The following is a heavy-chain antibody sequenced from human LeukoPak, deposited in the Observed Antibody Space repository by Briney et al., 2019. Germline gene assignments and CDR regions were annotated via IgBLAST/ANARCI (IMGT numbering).Heavy chain of an antibody. CDR1: GFTFSSYG. V-gene: IGHV3-30*02. CDR2: IRYDGSNK. J-gene: IGHJ4*02. D-gene: IGHD2-15*01. Sequence: GGSLRLSCAASGFTFSSYGMHWVRQAPGKGLEWVAFIRYDGSNKYYADSVKGRFTISRDNSKNTLYLQMNSLRAEDTAVYYCAKGTVVVVAATEGLFDYWGQGTLVTVSS. CDR3: AKGTVVVVAATEGLFDY.